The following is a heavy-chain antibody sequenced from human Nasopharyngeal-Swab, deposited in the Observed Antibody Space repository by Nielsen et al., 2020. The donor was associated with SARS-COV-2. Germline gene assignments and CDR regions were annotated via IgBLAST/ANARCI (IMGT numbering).Heavy chain of an antibody. J-gene: IGHJ4*02. CDR1: GFTFDDYT. V-gene: IGHV3-9*01. CDR2: INWNSGRK. D-gene: IGHD4-11*01. Sequence: SLKISCAASGFTFDDYTMHWVWQAPGEGLEWVSGINWNSGRKGYADSVKGRFTISRDNAKNSLYLLMNSLRSEDTALYYCARGTADYSNPSFDYWGQGTLVTVPS. CDR3: ARGTADYSNPSFDY.